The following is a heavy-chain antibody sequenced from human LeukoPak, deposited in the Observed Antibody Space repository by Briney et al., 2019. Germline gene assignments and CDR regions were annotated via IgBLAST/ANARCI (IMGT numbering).Heavy chain of an antibody. CDR1: GFTFSSYG. J-gene: IGHJ4*02. CDR2: IRYDGSNK. D-gene: IGHD3-16*01. Sequence: GGSLRLSCAASGFTFSSYGMHGVRQAPGKGLEWVAFIRYDGSNKYYADSVKGRFTISRDSSKNTLYLQMNSLRAEDTAVYYCAKDPRRLGVPTPPDYWGQGTLVTVSS. CDR3: AKDPRRLGVPTPPDY. V-gene: IGHV3-30*02.